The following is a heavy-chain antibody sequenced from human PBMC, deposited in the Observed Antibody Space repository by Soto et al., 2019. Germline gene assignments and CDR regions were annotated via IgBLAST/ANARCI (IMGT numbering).Heavy chain of an antibody. D-gene: IGHD3-3*01. J-gene: IGHJ6*02. V-gene: IGHV4-59*12. CDR3: AREVRFLEWLLYYGMDV. Sequence: SETLSLTCTVSGGSISSYYWSWIRQPPGKGLEWIGYIYYSGSTNYNPSLKSRVTISVDTSKNQFSLKLSSVTAADTAVYYCAREVRFLEWLLYYGMDVWGQGTTVTVSS. CDR1: GGSISSYY. CDR2: IYYSGST.